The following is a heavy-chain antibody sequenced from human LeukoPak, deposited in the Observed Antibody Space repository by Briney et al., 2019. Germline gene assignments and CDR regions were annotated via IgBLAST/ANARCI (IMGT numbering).Heavy chain of an antibody. D-gene: IGHD6-13*01. CDR2: IIPILGIA. CDR3: ARDGIAAHDAFDI. Sequence: GASVKVSCKASGGTFSSYAISWVRQAPGQGLEWMGRIIPILGIANYAQKFQGRVTITADKSTSTAYMELSSLRSEDTAVYYCARDGIAAHDAFDIWGQGTMVTVSS. V-gene: IGHV1-69*04. J-gene: IGHJ3*02. CDR1: GGTFSSYA.